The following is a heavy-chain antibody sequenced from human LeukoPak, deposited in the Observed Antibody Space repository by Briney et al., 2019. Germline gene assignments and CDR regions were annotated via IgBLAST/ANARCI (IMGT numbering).Heavy chain of an antibody. D-gene: IGHD5-24*01. J-gene: IGHJ4*01. V-gene: IGHV1-69*04. Sequence: ASVTLSLTAPGGTFSSYAISWVRQAPGQGLEWMGRIIPILGIANYAQKFQGRVTITADKSTSTAYMELSSLRSEDTAVYYCAREEGSGRWLHFVQFDYWG. CDR2: IIPILGIA. CDR3: AREEGSGRWLHFVQFDY. CDR1: GGTFSSYA.